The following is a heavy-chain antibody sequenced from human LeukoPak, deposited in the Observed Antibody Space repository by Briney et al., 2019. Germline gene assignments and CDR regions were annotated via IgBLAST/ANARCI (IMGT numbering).Heavy chain of an antibody. D-gene: IGHD1-26*01. J-gene: IGHJ4*02. CDR2: IYYSGST. CDR1: GGSISSYY. Sequence: SETLSLTCTVSGGSISSYYWSWIRQPPGKGLEWIGYIYYSGSTNYNPSLESRVTISVDTSKNQFSLKLSSVTAADTAVYYCARARERPRYYFDYWGQGTLVTVSS. V-gene: IGHV4-59*01. CDR3: ARARERPRYYFDY.